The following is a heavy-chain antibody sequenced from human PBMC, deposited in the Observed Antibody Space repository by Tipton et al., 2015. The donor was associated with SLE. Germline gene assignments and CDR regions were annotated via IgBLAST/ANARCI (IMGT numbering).Heavy chain of an antibody. CDR1: GYSIGSAYY. V-gene: IGHV4-61*01. D-gene: IGHD5-24*01. J-gene: IGHJ4*02. CDR2: IYYSGST. CDR3: AGESRDGYVDGDFDA. Sequence: LRLSCDVSGYSIGSAYYWSWIRQPPGKGLEWIGYIYYSGSTNYNPSLKSRVTISVDTSKNQFSLKLSSVTAADTALYFCAGESRDGYVDGDFDAWGQGALVTVSS.